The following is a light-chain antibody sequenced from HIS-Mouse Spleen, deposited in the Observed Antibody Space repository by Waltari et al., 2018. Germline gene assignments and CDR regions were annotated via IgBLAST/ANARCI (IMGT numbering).Light chain of an antibody. CDR1: ALPKKY. CDR2: EDS. V-gene: IGLV3-25*03. J-gene: IGLJ3*02. Sequence: SYELTQPPSVSVSPGQTARITCSGDALPKKYAYWYQQKSGQAPVLVIYEDSKRPSGIPERFSGSSSGTTVMLTISGVQAEDEADYYCQSADSSGTWVFGGGTKLTVL. CDR3: QSADSSGTWV.